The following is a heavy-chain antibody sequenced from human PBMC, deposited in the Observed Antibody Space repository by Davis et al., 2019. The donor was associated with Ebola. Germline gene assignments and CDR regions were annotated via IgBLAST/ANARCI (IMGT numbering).Heavy chain of an antibody. CDR2: ITGSGGRA. CDR3: AKRPVDTVPFHSIYYFDY. CDR1: GFTFSIYW. V-gene: IGHV3-23*01. J-gene: IGHJ4*02. Sequence: PGGSLRLSCAASGFTFSIYWMHWVRQTPGKGLEWVSVITGSGGRADYAGSVEGRFTISRDNSINTLYLQMNNLRAEDTAVYYCAKRPVDTVPFHSIYYFDYWGQGTLVTVSS. D-gene: IGHD5-18*01.